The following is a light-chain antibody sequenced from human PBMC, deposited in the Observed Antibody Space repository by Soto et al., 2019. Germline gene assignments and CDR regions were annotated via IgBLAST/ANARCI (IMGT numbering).Light chain of an antibody. Sequence: QMTQSPSTLSASVGDRVSITCRASQSVSSWLAWYQQKPGKAPTLLIYDASGLESGVPSRFSGSGSGTELTITISSLQPDDCATYYCQQYNSYSQTFGQGTKVDIK. CDR1: QSVSSW. CDR3: QQYNSYSQT. CDR2: DAS. J-gene: IGKJ1*01. V-gene: IGKV1-5*01.